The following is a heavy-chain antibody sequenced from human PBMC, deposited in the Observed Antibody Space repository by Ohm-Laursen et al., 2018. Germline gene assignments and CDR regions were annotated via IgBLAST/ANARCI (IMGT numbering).Heavy chain of an antibody. CDR1: GITFSSYA. V-gene: IGHV3-23*01. Sequence: SLRLSCAASGITFSSYAMSWVRQAPGKGLEWVSAISGSGGSTYYADSVKGRFTISRDNSKNTLYLQMNSLRAEDTAVYYCAKEQGIRYGMDVWGQGTTVTVSS. CDR3: AKEQGIRYGMDV. CDR2: ISGSGGST. D-gene: IGHD6-13*01. J-gene: IGHJ6*02.